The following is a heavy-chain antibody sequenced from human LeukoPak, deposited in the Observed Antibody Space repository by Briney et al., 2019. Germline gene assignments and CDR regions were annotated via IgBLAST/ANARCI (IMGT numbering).Heavy chain of an antibody. Sequence: PGGSLRLPCVASGLTFSTSWMSWVRQAPGRGLEWVGNIKPDGSEAYYVDSVRGRFSISRDNAKNSMYLQMNSLRAEDTAVYYCARDSSGWYHWGQGTLVTVSS. D-gene: IGHD6-19*01. CDR3: ARDSSGWYH. V-gene: IGHV3-7*01. J-gene: IGHJ5*02. CDR1: GLTFSTSW. CDR2: IKPDGSEA.